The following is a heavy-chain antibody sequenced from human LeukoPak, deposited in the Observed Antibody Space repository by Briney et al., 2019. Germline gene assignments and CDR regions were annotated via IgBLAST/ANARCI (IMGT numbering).Heavy chain of an antibody. CDR2: INQDGSDK. J-gene: IGHJ4*02. V-gene: IGHV3-7*01. D-gene: IGHD2-15*01. Sequence: GGSRRLSCAASGFTFSSYWMSWVRQPPGKGLEWVANINQDGSDKYYVESVKGRFTISRDNAKNSLYLQMNSLRAEDTAVYYCARDLSSWLGGPFDYWGQGTLVTVSS. CDR3: ARDLSSWLGGPFDY. CDR1: GFTFSSYW.